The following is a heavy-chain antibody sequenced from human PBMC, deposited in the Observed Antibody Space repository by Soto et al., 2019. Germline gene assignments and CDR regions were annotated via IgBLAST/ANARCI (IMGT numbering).Heavy chain of an antibody. Sequence: EVQLVESGGGLVQPGGSLRLSCAASGFTVSSKYMSWVRQAPGKGLECVSVIYSGGSTFYADSVKGRFTISRDNSKNTLYLQMNSLRVEDTAVYYCARAHYCSSPNCDYYYMDVWGRGTTVTVSS. J-gene: IGHJ6*03. CDR2: IYSGGST. CDR1: GFTVSSKY. D-gene: IGHD2-2*01. V-gene: IGHV3-66*01. CDR3: ARAHYCSSPNCDYYYMDV.